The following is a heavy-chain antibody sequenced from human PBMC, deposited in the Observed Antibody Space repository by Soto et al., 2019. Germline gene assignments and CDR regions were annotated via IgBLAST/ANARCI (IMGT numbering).Heavy chain of an antibody. J-gene: IGHJ4*02. V-gene: IGHV3-21*01. CDR2: ISSSSSYI. CDR3: ARDSYSAGSCYTFDY. D-gene: IGHD2-15*01. Sequence: GGSLRLSGAGSGFTFSSYSMNCVRQAPGKGLEWVSSISSSSSYIYYADSVKGRFTISRDNAKNSLYLQMNSLRAEDTAVYYWARDSYSAGSCYTFDYWAQGTLVTVSS. CDR1: GFTFSSYS.